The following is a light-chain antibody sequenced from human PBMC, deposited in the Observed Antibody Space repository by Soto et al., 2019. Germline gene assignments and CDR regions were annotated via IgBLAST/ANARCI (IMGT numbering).Light chain of an antibody. V-gene: IGKV4-1*01. CDR3: QQYYSTPQT. CDR2: WAS. Sequence: DMVMTQSPDSLAVSLAERATTNCKSSQSVLYSSNNKNYLAWYQQKPGQPPKLLIYWASTREYGVPDRFSGSGSGTDFTLTISSLQAEDVAVYYCQQYYSTPQTFGQGTKVEIK. J-gene: IGKJ1*01. CDR1: QSVLYSSNNKNY.